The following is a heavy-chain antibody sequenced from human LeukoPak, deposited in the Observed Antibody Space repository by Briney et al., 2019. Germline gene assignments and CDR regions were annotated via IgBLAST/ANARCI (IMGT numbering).Heavy chain of an antibody. CDR3: ARGLPGYWFDY. D-gene: IGHD2-8*02. CDR1: GFTFSSYD. CDR2: IGTVGDT. J-gene: IGHJ4*02. V-gene: IGHV3-13*01. Sequence: PGGSLRLSCAASGFTFSSYDMHWVRQPTRKGLEWVSGIGTVGDTYYPGSVKGRFTISRENAKNSLYLQMNSLRAGDTAVYFCARGLPGYWFDYWGQGTLVTVSS.